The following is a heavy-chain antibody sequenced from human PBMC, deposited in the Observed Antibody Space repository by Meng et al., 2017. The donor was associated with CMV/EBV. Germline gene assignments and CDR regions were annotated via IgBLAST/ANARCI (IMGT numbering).Heavy chain of an antibody. CDR1: GGSISSYY. J-gene: IGHJ5*02. V-gene: IGHV4-4*07. Sequence: QGDLQEAGPGLVNPSETLSLTCTVSGGSISSYYWSWIRQPAGKGLEWIGRIYTSGSTNYNPSLKSRVTMSVDTSKNQFSLKLSSVTAADTAVYYCARDLMNCSSTSCANWFDPWGQGTLVTVSS. D-gene: IGHD2-2*01. CDR2: IYTSGST. CDR3: ARDLMNCSSTSCANWFDP.